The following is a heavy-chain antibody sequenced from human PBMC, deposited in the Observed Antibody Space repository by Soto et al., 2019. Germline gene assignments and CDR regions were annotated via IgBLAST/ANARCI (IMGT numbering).Heavy chain of an antibody. CDR1: GGIFSTYA. CDR2: IIPIFGTP. V-gene: IGHV1-69*01. J-gene: IGHJ4*02. CDR3: ARDREVYGSGNYYNRIDF. D-gene: IGHD3-10*01. Sequence: QVQLVQSGAEVKKPGSSVKVSCKASGGIFSTYAISWLRQAPGQGLEWMGGIIPIFGTPNYAQRFQGRVTITADESTSTASMELSRLRSEDTPVYYCARDREVYGSGNYYNRIDFWGQGTLVTVSS.